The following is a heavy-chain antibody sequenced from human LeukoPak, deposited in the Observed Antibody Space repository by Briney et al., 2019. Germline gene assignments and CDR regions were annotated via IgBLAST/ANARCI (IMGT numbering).Heavy chain of an antibody. CDR3: ARTTEGYCRSISCYGFDYYYYMDV. V-gene: IGHV4-38-2*01. CDR2: IYQSGST. D-gene: IGHD2-2*01. J-gene: IGHJ6*03. CDR1: GYSIRNGYN. Sequence: PSETLSLTCPVSGYSIRNGYNWGWIRLSPGKGLEWLGSIYQSGSTYDNPSLKSRVSLSIDTSKNQFSLKLTSVTAADTAVYYCARTTEGYCRSISCYGFDYYYYMDVWGKGTTVTISS.